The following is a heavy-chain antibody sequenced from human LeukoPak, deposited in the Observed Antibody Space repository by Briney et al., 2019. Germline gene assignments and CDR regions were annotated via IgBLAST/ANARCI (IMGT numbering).Heavy chain of an antibody. CDR1: GFTLRSYT. CDR3: ARDSEGDGYNFDT. J-gene: IGHJ5*02. Sequence: EGSLRLSCAASGFTLRSYTMNWVRQAPGKGLEWVSSIGISSNKIYYADSVKGRFTISRDNSKNTLYLQMNSLRADDTAVYYCARDSEGDGYNFDTWGRGTLVTVSS. CDR2: IGISSNKI. D-gene: IGHD5-24*01. V-gene: IGHV3-21*04.